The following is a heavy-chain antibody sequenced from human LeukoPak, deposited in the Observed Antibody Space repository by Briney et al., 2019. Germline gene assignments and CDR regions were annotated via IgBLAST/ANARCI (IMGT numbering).Heavy chain of an antibody. J-gene: IGHJ1*01. D-gene: IGHD3-10*01. V-gene: IGHV3-23*01. CDR2: ISGSGAYT. CDR3: AKYFASGSYYKLPH. Sequence: GGSLRLSCAASGFTFSSYAMSWVRQAPGKGLEWGSTISGSGAYTYYADSVKGRFTISRDNSKNTLYLQMNSLRAEDTAVYYCAKYFASGSYYKLPHWGQGTLVTVSS. CDR1: GFTFSSYA.